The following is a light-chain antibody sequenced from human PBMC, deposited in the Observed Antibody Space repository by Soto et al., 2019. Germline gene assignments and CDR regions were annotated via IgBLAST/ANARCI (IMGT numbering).Light chain of an antibody. CDR3: CSYAGSSTPYV. CDR2: EVS. V-gene: IGLV2-23*02. Sequence: SVLSQPGSVCGSPGHSITISSTGTSSDVGSYNLVSWYQQHPGKAPKLMIYEVSKRPSGVSNRFSGSKSGNTASLTISGLQAEDEADYYCCSYAGSSTPYVFGTGTKVTVL. J-gene: IGLJ1*01. CDR1: SSDVGSYNL.